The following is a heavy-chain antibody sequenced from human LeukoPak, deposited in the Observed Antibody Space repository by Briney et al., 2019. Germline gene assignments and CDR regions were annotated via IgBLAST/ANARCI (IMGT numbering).Heavy chain of an antibody. D-gene: IGHD3-10*01. CDR3: ARVPPREYYGSGSYYKMDY. Sequence: GESLKISCKGSGYSFTSYWIGWVRQMPGKGLEWMGIIYPGDSDTRYSPSFQGQVTISADKSISTAYLQWSSLKASDTAMYYCARVPPREYYGSGSYYKMDYWGQGTLVTVSS. J-gene: IGHJ4*02. V-gene: IGHV5-51*01. CDR2: IYPGDSDT. CDR1: GYSFTSYW.